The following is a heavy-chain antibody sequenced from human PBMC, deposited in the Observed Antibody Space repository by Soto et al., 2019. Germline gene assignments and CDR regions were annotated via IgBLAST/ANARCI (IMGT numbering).Heavy chain of an antibody. CDR3: AGDIGRFGYYYGMDV. D-gene: IGHD3-10*01. J-gene: IGHJ6*02. Sequence: GGSLRLSCAASGFTFSSYAMHWVRQAPGKGLEWVAVISYDGSNKYYADSVKGRFTISRDNSKNTLDLQMNSLRAEDTAVYYCAGDIGRFGYYYGMDVWGQGTTVTVSS. CDR2: ISYDGSNK. V-gene: IGHV3-30-3*01. CDR1: GFTFSSYA.